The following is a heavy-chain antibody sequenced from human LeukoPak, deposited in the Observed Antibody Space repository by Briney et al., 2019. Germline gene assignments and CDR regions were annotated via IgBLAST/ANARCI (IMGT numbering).Heavy chain of an antibody. CDR1: GFTFSSYG. Sequence: PGGSLRLSCAASGFTFSSYGMHWVRQAPGKGLEWVAVIPYDGSNKYYADSVKGRFTISRDNSKNTLYLQMNSLRAEDTAVYYCAKDLWGLWGQGTMVTVSS. D-gene: IGHD3-10*01. V-gene: IGHV3-30*18. CDR3: AKDLWGL. J-gene: IGHJ3*01. CDR2: IPYDGSNK.